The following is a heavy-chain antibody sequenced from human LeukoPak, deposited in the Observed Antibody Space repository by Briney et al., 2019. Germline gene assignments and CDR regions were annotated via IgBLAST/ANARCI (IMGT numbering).Heavy chain of an antibody. CDR1: GFTFSSYG. J-gene: IGHJ4*02. D-gene: IGHD3-22*01. CDR2: ISGSGGST. V-gene: IGHV3-23*01. Sequence: GGSLRLSCAASGFTFSSYGMSWVRQAPWKGLEWVSAISGSGGSTYYADSVKGRFTISRDNYKNTLYLQMNSLRAEDTGVYYCAISRYDSSGYYGIIGYWGQGTLVTVS. CDR3: AISRYDSSGYYGIIGY.